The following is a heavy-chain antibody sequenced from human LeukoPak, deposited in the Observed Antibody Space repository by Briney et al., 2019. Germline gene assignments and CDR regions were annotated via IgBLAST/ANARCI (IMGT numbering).Heavy chain of an antibody. CDR3: ARAGRRIGTDHLGY. V-gene: IGHV1-8*01. J-gene: IGHJ4*02. Sequence: ASLRVSCKAAGYTFTSYDINWVLQATGQGREWMGWMNPNSGNTGYAQKFHGRATMTRNTCISTCYMEPRSLRSEHTAMYYCARAGRRIGTDHLGYWGQGTLVTVSS. CDR2: MNPNSGNT. D-gene: IGHD1-26*01. CDR1: GYTFTSYD.